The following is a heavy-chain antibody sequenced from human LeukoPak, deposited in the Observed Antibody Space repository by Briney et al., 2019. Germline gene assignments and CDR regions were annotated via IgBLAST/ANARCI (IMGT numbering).Heavy chain of an antibody. Sequence: GGSLRLSCAASGFTFSSYSMNWVRQAPGKGLEWVSYISSSSSTIYYADSVKGRFTISRDNAKNSLYLQMNSLRAEDTAVYYCARCRGNYYYYYMDVWGKGTTVTVSS. D-gene: IGHD2-15*01. CDR2: ISSSSSTI. CDR1: GFTFSSYS. CDR3: ARCRGNYYYYYMDV. V-gene: IGHV3-48*01. J-gene: IGHJ6*03.